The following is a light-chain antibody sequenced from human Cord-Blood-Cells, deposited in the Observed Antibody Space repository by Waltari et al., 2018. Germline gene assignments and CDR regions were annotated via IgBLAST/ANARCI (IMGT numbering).Light chain of an antibody. CDR2: DVS. Sequence: ALTHPPSASRSPGPSVTISCTGITRDVGSTNRVSWYHQPPGTAPKHMIYDVSNRPSVVPDRFSWSKSGNTASLTISGLQAEDEADYYCSSYTSSSTVVFGGGTKLTVL. CDR1: TRDVGSTNR. J-gene: IGLJ2*01. V-gene: IGLV2-18*02. CDR3: SSYTSSSTVV.